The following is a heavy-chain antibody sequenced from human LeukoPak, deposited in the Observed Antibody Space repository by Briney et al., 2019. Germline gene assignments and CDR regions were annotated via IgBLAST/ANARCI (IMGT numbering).Heavy chain of an antibody. Sequence: SETLSLTCTVSGGSISSYYWSWIRQPPGKGLEWIGYIYYSGSTNYNPSLKSRVTISVDTSKNQFSPKLSSVTAADTAVYYCARSHSSSWTDAFDIWGQGTMVTVSS. V-gene: IGHV4-59*01. CDR1: GGSISSYY. CDR3: ARSHSSSWTDAFDI. D-gene: IGHD6-13*01. CDR2: IYYSGST. J-gene: IGHJ3*02.